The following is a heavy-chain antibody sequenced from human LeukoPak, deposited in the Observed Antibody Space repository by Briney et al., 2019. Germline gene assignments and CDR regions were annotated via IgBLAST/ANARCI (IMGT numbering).Heavy chain of an antibody. V-gene: IGHV3-11*05. Sequence: GGSLRLSCAASGFTFSDYYMSWIRQAPGKGLEWVAYISSSSSSTNYADSVKGRFTISGDNAKNSLYLQMNSLRAEDTAVYYCARVPGKYAFDIWGQGTMVTVSA. J-gene: IGHJ3*02. D-gene: IGHD3-10*01. CDR3: ARVPGKYAFDI. CDR1: GFTFSDYY. CDR2: ISSSSSST.